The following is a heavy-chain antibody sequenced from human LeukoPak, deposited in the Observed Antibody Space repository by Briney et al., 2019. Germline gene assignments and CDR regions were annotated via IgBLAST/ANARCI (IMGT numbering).Heavy chain of an antibody. CDR1: RGSISGGVFY. V-gene: IGHV4-31*03. CDR3: ASVDWESYYLDS. J-gene: IGHJ4*02. CDR2: ITHSGST. Sequence: SETLSLTCTVSRGSISGGVFYWAWIRQHPGQGLEWIGYITHSGSTCYNPALESRISIFRDTSKSQFSLSLTSLTAADTAVYFCASVDWESYYLDSWGQGSLVTVSS. D-gene: IGHD1-26*01.